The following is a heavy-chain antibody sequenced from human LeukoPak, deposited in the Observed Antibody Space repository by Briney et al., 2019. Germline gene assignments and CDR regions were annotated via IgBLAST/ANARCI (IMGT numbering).Heavy chain of an antibody. CDR3: ARSVEGYCRGGSCYSYSYYMDV. Sequence: SETLSLTCTVSGGSISSYYWSWIRQPPGKGLEWIGYIYYSGSTNYNPSLKSRVTISVDTSKNQFSLKLSSVTAADTAVYYCARSVEGYCRGGSCYSYSYYMDVWGRGTTVTVSS. V-gene: IGHV4-59*01. D-gene: IGHD2-15*01. J-gene: IGHJ6*03. CDR1: GGSISSYY. CDR2: IYYSGST.